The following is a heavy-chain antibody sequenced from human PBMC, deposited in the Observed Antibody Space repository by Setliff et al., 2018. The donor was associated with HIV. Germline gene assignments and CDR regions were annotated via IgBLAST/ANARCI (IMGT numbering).Heavy chain of an antibody. J-gene: IGHJ6*03. Sequence: ASVKVSCKASGYTFTSYYMHWVRQAPGQGLEWMGIINPSGGSTSYAQKFQGRVTMTRDTSTSTVYMELSSLRSEDTDVYYCARDTYYNFWSGLEDYYYYMDVWGKGTTVTVSS. CDR2: INPSGGST. D-gene: IGHD3-3*01. V-gene: IGHV1-46*01. CDR3: ARDTYYNFWSGLEDYYYYMDV. CDR1: GYTFTSYY.